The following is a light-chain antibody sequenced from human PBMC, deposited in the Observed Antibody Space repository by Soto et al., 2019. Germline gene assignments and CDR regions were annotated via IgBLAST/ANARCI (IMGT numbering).Light chain of an antibody. Sequence: QSALTQPASVSRSPGQSITISCTGTSSDVGGYNYVSWYQHHPGKAPKLMIYEVSNRPSGVSNRFSASKSGNTASLTISGLQAEDEANYYCCSYTTSNTWVFGGGTKLTVL. CDR3: CSYTTSNTWV. V-gene: IGLV2-14*01. CDR1: SSDVGGYNY. J-gene: IGLJ3*02. CDR2: EVS.